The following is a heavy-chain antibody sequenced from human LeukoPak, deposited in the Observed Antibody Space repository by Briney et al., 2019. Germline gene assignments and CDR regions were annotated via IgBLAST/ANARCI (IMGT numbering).Heavy chain of an antibody. J-gene: IGHJ5*02. V-gene: IGHV3-23*01. CDR2: ISGSGGST. D-gene: IGHD3-22*01. Sequence: GGSLRLSCAASGFTFSSYAMGWVRQAPGKGLEWVSAISGSGGSTYYADSVKGRFTISRDNSKNTLYLQMNSLRAEDTAVYYCAKGCSVGYYYDSSGYHNWFDPWGQGTLVTVSS. CDR1: GFTFSSYA. CDR3: AKGCSVGYYYDSSGYHNWFDP.